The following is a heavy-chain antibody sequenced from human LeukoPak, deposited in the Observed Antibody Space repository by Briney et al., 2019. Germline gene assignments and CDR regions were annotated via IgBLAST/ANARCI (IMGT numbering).Heavy chain of an antibody. CDR3: ARDRIWDFWSVYYYNWFDP. CDR1: GFTFSSYW. Sequence: PGGSLRLSCAASGFTFSSYWMSWVRQAPGKGLEWVANIKQDGSEKYYVDSVKGRFTISRDNAKNSLYLQMNSLRAEDTAGYYCARDRIWDFWSVYYYNWFDPWGQGTLVTVSS. V-gene: IGHV3-7*01. J-gene: IGHJ5*02. D-gene: IGHD3-3*01. CDR2: IKQDGSEK.